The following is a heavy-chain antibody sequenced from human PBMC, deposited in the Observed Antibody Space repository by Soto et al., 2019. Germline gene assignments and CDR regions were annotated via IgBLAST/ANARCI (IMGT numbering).Heavy chain of an antibody. D-gene: IGHD6-13*01. J-gene: IGHJ4*02. CDR1: GYTLTELS. Sequence: GASVKVSCKVSGYTLTELSMHWVRQAPGKGLEWMGGFDPEDGETIYAQKFQGRVTMTEDTSTDTAYMELSSLRSEDTAVYYCATDGQQLLYRDFDYWGQGTLVTVSS. CDR2: FDPEDGET. V-gene: IGHV1-24*01. CDR3: ATDGQQLLYRDFDY.